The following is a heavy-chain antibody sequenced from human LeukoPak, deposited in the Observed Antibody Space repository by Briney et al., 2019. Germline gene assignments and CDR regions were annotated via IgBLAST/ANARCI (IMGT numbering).Heavy chain of an antibody. J-gene: IGHJ5*02. CDR3: ARDRGFTTARGVASWFDP. CDR1: GVSISSTNYY. CDR2: IYTTGSP. D-gene: IGHD3-10*01. Sequence: MSSETLSLTCTVSGVSISSTNYYWTWIRQPAGKGLEWIGRIYTTGSPRYSPSLESRVTISVYTSTNQFSLKLTSVSVADTAVYYCARDRGFTTARGVASWFDPWGQGTLVTVSS. V-gene: IGHV4-61*02.